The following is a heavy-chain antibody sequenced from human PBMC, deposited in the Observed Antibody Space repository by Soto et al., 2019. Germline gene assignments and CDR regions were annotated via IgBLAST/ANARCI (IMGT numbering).Heavy chain of an antibody. V-gene: IGHV1-69*13. CDR3: ARDRRGSYGRFDAFDI. J-gene: IGHJ3*02. CDR1: GCTFSSYA. CDR2: IIPIFGTA. Sequence: SSVKVSCKASGCTFSSYAISWLRQAPGQGLEWMGGIIPIFGTANYAQKFQGRVTITADESTSTAYMELSSLRSEDTAVYYCARDRRGSYGRFDAFDIWGQGTIVTVPS. D-gene: IGHD1-26*01.